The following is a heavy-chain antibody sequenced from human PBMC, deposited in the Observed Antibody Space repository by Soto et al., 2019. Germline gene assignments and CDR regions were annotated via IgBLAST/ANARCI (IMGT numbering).Heavy chain of an antibody. V-gene: IGHV1-69*12. CDR3: ASHSGSSPEGRYYYGMDV. CDR2: IISIFGTA. CDR1: GGTFSSYA. J-gene: IGHJ6*02. D-gene: IGHD1-26*01. Sequence: QVQLVQSGAEVKKPGSSVKVSCKASGGTFSSYAISWVRQAPGQGLEWMGGIISIFGTADYAQKFQGRVTITADESTITAYRELSSLRSEDTAVYYCASHSGSSPEGRYYYGMDVWGQGTTVTVSS.